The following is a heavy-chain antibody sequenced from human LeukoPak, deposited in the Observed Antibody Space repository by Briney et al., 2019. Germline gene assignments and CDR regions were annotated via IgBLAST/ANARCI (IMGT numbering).Heavy chain of an antibody. Sequence: ASVKVSCKASGYPFTNYAVHWVRQAPGQGLEWLGWINPSSGDTNYAQDFQGRVTMTRDTSISTAYMELSRLRSDDTAVYYCATTSGYFYYWGQGTLVTVSS. V-gene: IGHV1-2*02. CDR3: ATTSGYFYY. CDR1: GYPFTNYA. J-gene: IGHJ4*02. CDR2: INPSSGDT. D-gene: IGHD1-26*01.